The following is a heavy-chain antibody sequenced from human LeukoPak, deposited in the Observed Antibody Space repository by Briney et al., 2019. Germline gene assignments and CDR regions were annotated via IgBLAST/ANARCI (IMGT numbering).Heavy chain of an antibody. CDR1: GYSFASFW. V-gene: IGHV5-51*01. Sequence: GESLKISCNGSGYSFASFWIGWVRQMPGKGLEWMGVIYPADSDTRYSPSFQGQVTISADKSTSTAYLQWSTLKASDTAIYYCARQSAAAQYTNWFDPWGQGTLVTVSS. J-gene: IGHJ5*02. CDR2: IYPADSDT. D-gene: IGHD2-2*01. CDR3: ARQSAAAQYTNWFDP.